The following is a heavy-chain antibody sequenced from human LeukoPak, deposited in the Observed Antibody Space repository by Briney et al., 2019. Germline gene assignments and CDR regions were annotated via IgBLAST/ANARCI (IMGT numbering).Heavy chain of an antibody. CDR2: IYYSGST. Sequence: PSETLSLTCTVSGGSISSYYWSWIRQPPGKGLEWIGYIYYSGSTNYNPSLKSRVTTSVDTSKNQFSLKLTSVTAADTAVYYCARGAHYFDYWGQGALVTVSS. CDR3: ARGAHYFDY. V-gene: IGHV4-59*01. J-gene: IGHJ4*02. CDR1: GGSISSYY.